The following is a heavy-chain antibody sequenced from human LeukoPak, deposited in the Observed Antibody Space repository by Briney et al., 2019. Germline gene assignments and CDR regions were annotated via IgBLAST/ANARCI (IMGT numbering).Heavy chain of an antibody. Sequence: GGSLRLSCAASGFTGSTNYMSWVRQAPGKGLEWISVIYGGGSTYYADSVKGRFTISRDNSKNTLYLQVNSLRAEDTAVYYCATTWGVAFDIWGQGTLVTVSS. CDR1: GFTGSTNY. V-gene: IGHV3-53*01. CDR2: IYGGGST. CDR3: ATTWGVAFDI. J-gene: IGHJ3*02. D-gene: IGHD3-16*01.